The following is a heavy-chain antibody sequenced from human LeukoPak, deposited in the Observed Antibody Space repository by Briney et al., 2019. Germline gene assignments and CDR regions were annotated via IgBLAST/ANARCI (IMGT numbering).Heavy chain of an antibody. Sequence: SETLSLTCAVYGGSFSNYYWSWIRQPPGKGLEWIGEINDSGRINYNPSLMSRVTVSVDTSKHQFSLRLTSVTATDTAVYYCARRWNYGRNYYIDVWGNGATVSVSS. D-gene: IGHD1-7*01. CDR2: INDSGRI. J-gene: IGHJ6*03. CDR3: ARRWNYGRNYYIDV. CDR1: GGSFSNYY. V-gene: IGHV4-34*01.